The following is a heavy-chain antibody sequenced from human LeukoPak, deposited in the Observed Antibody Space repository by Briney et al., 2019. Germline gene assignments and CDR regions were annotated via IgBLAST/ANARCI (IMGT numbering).Heavy chain of an antibody. CDR1: GYTFTSYY. Sequence: ASVKVSCKASGYTFTSYYMHWVRQAPGQGLEWMGIINPSGGSTSYAQKFQGRVTMTRDTSTSTVYMELSSLRSEDTAVYYCAREGLAAAGPGDWFDPWGQGTLVTVSS. J-gene: IGHJ5*02. V-gene: IGHV1-46*03. CDR2: INPSGGST. D-gene: IGHD6-25*01. CDR3: AREGLAAAGPGDWFDP.